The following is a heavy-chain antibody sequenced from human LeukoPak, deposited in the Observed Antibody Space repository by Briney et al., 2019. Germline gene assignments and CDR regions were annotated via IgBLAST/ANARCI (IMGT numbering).Heavy chain of an antibody. V-gene: IGHV4-30-4*01. Sequence: SETLSLTCTVSGASIRSGDYYWGWIRQPPGKGLEWIGYIYDSGRPYYNPSLKSRITISVDTSENRFSLKLSSVTATDTAVYHCARDCSGGSCYGAFDIWGQGTMVTVSS. D-gene: IGHD2-15*01. J-gene: IGHJ3*02. CDR2: IYDSGRP. CDR3: ARDCSGGSCYGAFDI. CDR1: GASIRSGDYY.